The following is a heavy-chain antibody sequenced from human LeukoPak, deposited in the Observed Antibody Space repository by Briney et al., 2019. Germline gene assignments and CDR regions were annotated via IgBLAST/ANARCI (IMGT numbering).Heavy chain of an antibody. Sequence: GGSLRLSCAASGFPFSTHSLNWVRQAPGKGLEWVSSISAGGDFVYYGDSVKGRFTMSRDNAKNSLHLQMDSLTAEDTAVYYCVRDKCDRSNYAYFDSWGHGTLVTVSS. CDR2: ISAGGDFV. J-gene: IGHJ4*01. CDR1: GFPFSTHS. V-gene: IGHV3-21*01. CDR3: VRDKCDRSNYAYFDS. D-gene: IGHD3-22*01.